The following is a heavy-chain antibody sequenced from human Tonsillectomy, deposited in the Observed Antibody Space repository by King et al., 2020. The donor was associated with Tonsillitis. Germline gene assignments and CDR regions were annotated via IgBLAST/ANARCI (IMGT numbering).Heavy chain of an antibody. V-gene: IGHV4-59*01. CDR2: IYYSGST. D-gene: IGHD4-17*01. J-gene: IGHJ6*03. Sequence: QLQESGPGLVKPSETLSLTCTVSGGSISSYYWSWIRQPPGKGLEWIGYIYYSGSTNYNPSLKSRVTISVDTSKNQFSLKLSSVTAADTAVYYCARSYGDLLGYYYYYYMDVWGKGTTVTVSS. CDR3: ARSYGDLLGYYYYYYMDV. CDR1: GGSISSYY.